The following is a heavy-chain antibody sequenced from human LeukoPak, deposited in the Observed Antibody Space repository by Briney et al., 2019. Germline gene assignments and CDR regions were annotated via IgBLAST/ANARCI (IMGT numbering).Heavy chain of an antibody. CDR1: GFTVSSNY. CDR3: ARDLLGVIIPSY. V-gene: IGHV3-66*02. J-gene: IGHJ4*02. Sequence: GGSLRLSCAASGFTVSSNYMSWVRQAPGKGLEWVSVIYSGGSTYYADSVKGRFTISRDNSKNTPYLQMNSLRAEDTAVNYCARDLLGVIIPSYWGQGTLVTVSS. CDR2: IYSGGST. D-gene: IGHD3-3*01.